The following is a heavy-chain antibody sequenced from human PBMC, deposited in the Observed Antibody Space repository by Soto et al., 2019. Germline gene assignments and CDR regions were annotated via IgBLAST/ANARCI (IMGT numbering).Heavy chain of an antibody. Sequence: PSETLSLTCTVSGGSISSYYWSWIRQPPGKGLEWIGYIYYSGSTNYNPSLKSRVTISVDTSKNQFSLKLSSVTAADTAVYYCARYLVDCSSTCCPYGMDVWGQGTTVTVSS. CDR3: ARYLVDCSSTCCPYGMDV. CDR2: IYYSGST. V-gene: IGHV4-59*01. CDR1: GGSISSYY. D-gene: IGHD2-2*01. J-gene: IGHJ6*02.